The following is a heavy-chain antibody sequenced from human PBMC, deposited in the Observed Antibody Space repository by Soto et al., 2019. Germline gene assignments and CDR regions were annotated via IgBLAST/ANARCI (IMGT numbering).Heavy chain of an antibody. CDR3: AWMGYDSSGSIGGTFDY. Sequence: SGPTLVNPTQTLTLTCTFSGFSLSTSGMCVSWIRQPPGKALEWLALIDWDDDKYYSTSLKTRLTISKDTSKNQVVLTMTNMDPVDTATYYCAWMGYDSSGSIGGTFDYWGQGTLVTVSS. J-gene: IGHJ4*02. CDR1: GFSLSTSGMC. CDR2: IDWDDDK. V-gene: IGHV2-70*01. D-gene: IGHD3-22*01.